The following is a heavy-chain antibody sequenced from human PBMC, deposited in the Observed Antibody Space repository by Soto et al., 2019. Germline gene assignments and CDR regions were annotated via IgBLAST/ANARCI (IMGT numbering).Heavy chain of an antibody. CDR2: INPNSGGT. V-gene: IGHV1-2*04. CDR1: GYTFTGYY. Sequence: ASVKVSCKASGYTFTGYYMHWVRQAPGQGLEWMGWINPNSGGTNYAQKFQGWVTMTRDTSISTAYMELSRLRSGDTAVYYCARSNYSSGWFSDYYGMDVWGQGTTVTVSS. D-gene: IGHD6-19*01. J-gene: IGHJ6*02. CDR3: ARSNYSSGWFSDYYGMDV.